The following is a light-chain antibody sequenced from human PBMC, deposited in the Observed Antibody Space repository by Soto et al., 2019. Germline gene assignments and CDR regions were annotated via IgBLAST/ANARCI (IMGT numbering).Light chain of an antibody. J-gene: IGKJ2*01. CDR2: WAS. CDR1: QSVLYSSSYKNY. V-gene: IGKV4-1*01. Sequence: DIVMTQSPDSLAVSLGERATINCKSSQSVLYSSSYKNYLAWYQQKPGQPPKLLIYWASTRESGVPDRFSGSGSGTDFTLTISSLQAEDVAVYYCQHYYTTPYTFGQGTKLEIK. CDR3: QHYYTTPYT.